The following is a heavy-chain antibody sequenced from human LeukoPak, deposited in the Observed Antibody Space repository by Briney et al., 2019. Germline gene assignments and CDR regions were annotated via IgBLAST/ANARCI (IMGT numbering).Heavy chain of an antibody. Sequence: GGSLRLSCAASGFTFSSYAMSWVRQAPGKGLEWVSGIRSSDSSTYYADSAKGRFTISRDNSNNTLYLQLNNVRPEDTATYFCAKEQYPGYFDFWGQGTLVTVSA. J-gene: IGHJ4*02. D-gene: IGHD1-14*01. CDR1: GFTFSSYA. V-gene: IGHV3-23*01. CDR2: IRSSDSST. CDR3: AKEQYPGYFDF.